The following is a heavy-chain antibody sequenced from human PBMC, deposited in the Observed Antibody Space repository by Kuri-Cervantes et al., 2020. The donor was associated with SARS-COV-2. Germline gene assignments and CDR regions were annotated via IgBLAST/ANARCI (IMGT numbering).Heavy chain of an antibody. CDR2: IKQDGSEK. CDR3: ARCRGGYYDSSGFYDGDAFDI. D-gene: IGHD3-22*01. J-gene: IGHJ3*02. Sequence: GGSLRLSCAASGFTFSSYWMSWVRQAPGKGLEWVANIKQDGSEKYYVDSVKGRLTISRDNAKNSLYLQMNSLRAEDTAVYYCARCRGGYYDSSGFYDGDAFDIWGQGTMVTVSS. V-gene: IGHV3-7*01. CDR1: GFTFSSYW.